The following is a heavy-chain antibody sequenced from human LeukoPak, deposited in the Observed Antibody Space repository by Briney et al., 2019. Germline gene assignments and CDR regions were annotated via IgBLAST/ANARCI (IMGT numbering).Heavy chain of an antibody. CDR3: ARDHTSSWYRGFDY. Sequence: SETLSLTCTVSGGSVSSGSYYWSWIRRPLGKGLEWIGYIYDSGSTNYNPSLKSRVTISVDTSKNQFSLKLSSVTAADTAVYYCARDHTSSWYRGFDYWGQGTLVTVPS. J-gene: IGHJ4*02. CDR1: GGSVSSGSYY. CDR2: IYDSGST. V-gene: IGHV4-61*01. D-gene: IGHD6-13*01.